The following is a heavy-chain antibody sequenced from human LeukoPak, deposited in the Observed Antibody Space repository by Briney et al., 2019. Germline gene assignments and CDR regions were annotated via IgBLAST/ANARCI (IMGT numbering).Heavy chain of an antibody. CDR2: INHSGST. V-gene: IGHV4-34*01. CDR3: ARGKDTAMAVDY. D-gene: IGHD5-18*01. CDR1: GGSFSGYY. J-gene: IGHJ4*02. Sequence: SETLSLTCAVYGGSFSGYYWSWIRQPPGKGLEWIGEINHSGSTNYNPSLKSRVTISVDTSKNQFSLKLSSVTAADTAVYYCARGKDTAMAVDYWGQGTLVTVSS.